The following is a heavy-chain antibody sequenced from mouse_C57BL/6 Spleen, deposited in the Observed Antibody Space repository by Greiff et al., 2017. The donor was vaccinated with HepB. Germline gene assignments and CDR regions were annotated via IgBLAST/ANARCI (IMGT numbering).Heavy chain of an antibody. CDR1: GYTFTDYN. Sequence: VQLQQSGPELVKPGASVKIPCKASGYTFTDYNMDWVKQSHGKSLEWIGDINPNNGGTIYNQKFKGKATLTVDTSSSTAYRERRSLTSEDTAVYYCARGYYSNYGYFDVWGTGTTVTVSS. D-gene: IGHD2-5*01. J-gene: IGHJ1*03. V-gene: IGHV1-18*01. CDR3: ARGYYSNYGYFDV. CDR2: INPNNGGT.